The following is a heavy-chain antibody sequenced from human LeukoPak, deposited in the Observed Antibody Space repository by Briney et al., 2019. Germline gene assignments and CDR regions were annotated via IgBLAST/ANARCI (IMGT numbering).Heavy chain of an antibody. CDR3: ARVFSPLSYGDYGSGAFDI. D-gene: IGHD4-17*01. CDR1: GFTFSSYW. Sequence: GGSLRLSCAASGFTFSSYWMSWVRQAPGKGLEWVANIKQDGSEKYYVDSVKGRFTISRDNAKNSLYLQMNSLRAEDTAVYYCARVFSPLSYGDYGSGAFDIWGRGTMVTVSS. J-gene: IGHJ3*02. CDR2: IKQDGSEK. V-gene: IGHV3-7*01.